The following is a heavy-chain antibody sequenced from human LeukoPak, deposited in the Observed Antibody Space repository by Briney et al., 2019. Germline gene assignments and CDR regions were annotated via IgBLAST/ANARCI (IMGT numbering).Heavy chain of an antibody. Sequence: GGSLRLSCAASGFTFSSYGMSWVRQAPGKGLEWVSAISGSGGSTYYADSVKGRFTISKDNSKNTLYLQMNSLRAEDTAVYYCAKDLLTGYYIPVAGGVDYWGQGTLVTVSS. V-gene: IGHV3-23*01. CDR3: AKDLLTGYYIPVAGGVDY. CDR1: GFTFSSYG. D-gene: IGHD3-9*01. J-gene: IGHJ4*02. CDR2: ISGSGGST.